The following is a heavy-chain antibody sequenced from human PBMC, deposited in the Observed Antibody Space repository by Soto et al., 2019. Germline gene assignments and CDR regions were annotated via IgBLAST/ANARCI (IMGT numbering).Heavy chain of an antibody. V-gene: IGHV4-39*01. CDR2: MYYSGST. Sequence: SETLSLTCTVSGDSIISSNYYWAWIRQSPGKGLEWIGNMYYSGSTYYNLSLKSRVTMSVDTSKNQLSLKISSVTAADTSVYYCARIVVIPSAPDYYNYYGVDVWGQGTTVTVSS. D-gene: IGHD2-2*01. CDR3: ARIVVIPSAPDYYNYYGVDV. J-gene: IGHJ6*02. CDR1: GDSIISSNYY.